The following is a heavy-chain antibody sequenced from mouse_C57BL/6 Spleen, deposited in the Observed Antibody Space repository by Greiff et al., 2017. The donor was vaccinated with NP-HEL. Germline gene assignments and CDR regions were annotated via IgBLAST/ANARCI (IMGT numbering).Heavy chain of an antibody. J-gene: IGHJ4*01. CDR1: GYTFTSYW. CDR3: ARRYSNYVDHAMDY. CDR2: INPSSGYT. D-gene: IGHD2-5*01. Sequence: QVHVKQSGAELAKPGASVKLSCKASGYTFTSYWMHWVKQRPGQGLEWIGYINPSSGYTKYNQKFKDKATLTADKSSSTAYMQLSSLTYEDSAVYYCARRYSNYVDHAMDYWGQGTSVTVSS. V-gene: IGHV1-7*01.